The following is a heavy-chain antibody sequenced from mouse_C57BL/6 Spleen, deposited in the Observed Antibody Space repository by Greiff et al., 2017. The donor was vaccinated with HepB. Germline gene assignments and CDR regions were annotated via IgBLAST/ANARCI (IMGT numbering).Heavy chain of an antibody. J-gene: IGHJ1*03. Sequence: EVMLVESGGGLVQPKGSLKLSCAASGFTFNTYAMHWVRQAPGKGLEWVARIRSKSSNYATYYADSVKDRFTISRDDSQSMLYLQMNNLKTEDTAMYYCVRDSHYYGSLATGYFDVWGTGTTVTVSS. D-gene: IGHD1-1*01. CDR1: GFTFNTYA. V-gene: IGHV10-3*01. CDR2: IRSKSSNYAT. CDR3: VRDSHYYGSLATGYFDV.